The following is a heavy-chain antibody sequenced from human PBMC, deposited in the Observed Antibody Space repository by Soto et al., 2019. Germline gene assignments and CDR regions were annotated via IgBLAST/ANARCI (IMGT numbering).Heavy chain of an antibody. CDR1: GYPFTNYW. CDR2: IYPGDYDT. D-gene: IGHD4-17*01. Sequence: GESLKISCKGSGYPFTNYWIVWVRQIPGKGLEWMGIIYPGDYDTRYSPSFQGQVTISADRSISTAYLQWSSLKASDTGMYYCARYPTLTDYFFHGMDVWGQGTTVTVSS. J-gene: IGHJ6*02. V-gene: IGHV5-51*01. CDR3: ARYPTLTDYFFHGMDV.